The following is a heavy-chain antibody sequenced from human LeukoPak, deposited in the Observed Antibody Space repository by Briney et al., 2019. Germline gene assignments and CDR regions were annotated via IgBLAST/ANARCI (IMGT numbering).Heavy chain of an antibody. J-gene: IGHJ4*02. D-gene: IGHD4-17*01. Sequence: GGSLRLSCAASGFTVSYYWMHWVRQAPGKGLVWVANIKGDGSSTSYADSLKGRFTISRDNARNTIYLQINSLRVEDTAVYYCVREDYSDYCLDSWGQGTLVTVSS. CDR1: GFTVSYYW. CDR3: VREDYSDYCLDS. CDR2: IKGDGSST. V-gene: IGHV3-74*01.